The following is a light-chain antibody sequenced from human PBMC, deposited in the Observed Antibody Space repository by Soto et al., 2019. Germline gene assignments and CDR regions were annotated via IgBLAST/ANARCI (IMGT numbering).Light chain of an antibody. J-gene: IGKJ1*01. Sequence: EIVLTQSPGTQSLSPGERVTLSCRASQSISSSYLAWYQQKPGRAPRLIIYGVFSRAICIPDRLSGSGSVTDFTLNISRLEPDDFTMYYCRQYGSSSRTFGQGTRVDIK. CDR1: QSISSSY. V-gene: IGKV3-20*01. CDR2: GVF. CDR3: RQYGSSSRT.